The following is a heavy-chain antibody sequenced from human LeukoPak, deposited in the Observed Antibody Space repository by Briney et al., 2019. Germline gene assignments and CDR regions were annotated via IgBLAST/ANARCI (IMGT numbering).Heavy chain of an antibody. CDR1: GFTFDDYA. CDR3: ARPGQQLVPFDY. CDR2: ISWNSGSI. J-gene: IGHJ4*02. D-gene: IGHD6-13*01. V-gene: IGHV3-9*01. Sequence: PGRSLRLSCAASGFTFDDYAMHWARHAPGKGLEWVSGISWNSGSIGYADSVKGRFTISRDNAKNSLYLQMNSLRAEDTAVYYCARPGQQLVPFDYWGQGTLVTVSS.